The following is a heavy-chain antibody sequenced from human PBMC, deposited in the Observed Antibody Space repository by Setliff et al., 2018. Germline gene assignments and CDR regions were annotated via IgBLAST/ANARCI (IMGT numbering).Heavy chain of an antibody. V-gene: IGHV4-38-2*02. Sequence: NPSETLSLTCAVSGDSITSGFFWAWVRQPPGKGLEWIATVYHRGSTDYKPSLKSRATISVDTSKNQFSLKLTSMTAADTAVYFCAREGRSSTRGWYMDAWGKGTSVTVSS. J-gene: IGHJ6*03. CDR1: GDSITSGFF. CDR3: AREGRSSTRGWYMDA. CDR2: VYHRGST. D-gene: IGHD2-2*01.